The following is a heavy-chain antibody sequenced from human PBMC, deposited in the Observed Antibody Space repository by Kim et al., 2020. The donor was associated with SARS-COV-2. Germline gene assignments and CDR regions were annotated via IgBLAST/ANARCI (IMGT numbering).Heavy chain of an antibody. CDR2: INAYNANT. V-gene: IGHV1-3*01. D-gene: IGHD3-10*01. Sequence: ASVKVSCKASGYIFTAYAMRWVRQAPGQRLEWMGWINAYNANTKYSQKFQGRATITRDTSASTAYMELSSLTSEDTAVYYCARDGGDPYGDFDYWGQGNRVTVSS. J-gene: IGHJ4*02. CDR3: ARDGGDPYGDFDY. CDR1: GYIFTAYA.